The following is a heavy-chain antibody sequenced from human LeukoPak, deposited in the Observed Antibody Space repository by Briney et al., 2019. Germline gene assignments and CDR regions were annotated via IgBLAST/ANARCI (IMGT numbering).Heavy chain of an antibody. CDR3: ARGQGNWNYLDSRNDAFDI. D-gene: IGHD1-7*01. CDR2: IYYSGST. Sequence: PSETLSLTCTVSGGSISSYYWSWIRQPPGKGLEWIGYIYYSGSTNYNPSLKSRVTISVDTSKNQFSLKLSSVTAADTAVYYCARGQGNWNYLDSRNDAFDIWGQGTMVTVSS. V-gene: IGHV4-59*01. CDR1: GGSISSYY. J-gene: IGHJ3*02.